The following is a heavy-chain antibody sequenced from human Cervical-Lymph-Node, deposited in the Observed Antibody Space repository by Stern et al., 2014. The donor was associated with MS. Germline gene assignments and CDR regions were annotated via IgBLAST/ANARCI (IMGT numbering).Heavy chain of an antibody. CDR3: ARRGMDV. Sequence: EVQLVQSGAEVKKPGESLTISCKGFGYSFNIYWIAWVRQRPGKGLEWMGFIYPDDSDTGYSPSFQAQVTFSVDKSISTAYLQWSSLKPSDTATYFCARRGMDVWGQGTSVTVSS. CDR2: IYPDDSDT. J-gene: IGHJ6*02. CDR1: GYSFNIYW. V-gene: IGHV5-51*01.